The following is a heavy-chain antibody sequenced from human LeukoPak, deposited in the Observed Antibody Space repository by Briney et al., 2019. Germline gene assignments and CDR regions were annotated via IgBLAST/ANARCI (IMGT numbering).Heavy chain of an antibody. D-gene: IGHD3-9*01. Sequence: PGESLQISCKGSGYSFTSYWIGWVRQLPGKGLEWMGIIYPGDSDTRYSPSFQGQVTISADKSISTAYLQWSSLKASDTAMYYCARGPLRYFDWLLAAFDIWGQGTMVTVSS. V-gene: IGHV5-51*01. CDR1: GYSFTSYW. CDR2: IYPGDSDT. CDR3: ARGPLRYFDWLLAAFDI. J-gene: IGHJ3*02.